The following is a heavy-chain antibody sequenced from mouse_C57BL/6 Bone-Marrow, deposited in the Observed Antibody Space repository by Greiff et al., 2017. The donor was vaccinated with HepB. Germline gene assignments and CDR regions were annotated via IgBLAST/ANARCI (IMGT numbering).Heavy chain of an antibody. CDR1: GYTFTDYY. Sequence: EVQLQQSGPELVKPGASVKISCKASGYTFTDYYMNWVKQSHGKSLEWIGDINPNNGGTSYNQKFKGKATLTVDKSSSTAYMELRSLTSEDSAVYYCARENYSSRYYFDYWGQGTTLTVSS. J-gene: IGHJ2*01. CDR3: ARENYSSRYYFDY. CDR2: INPNNGGT. D-gene: IGHD1-1*01. V-gene: IGHV1-26*01.